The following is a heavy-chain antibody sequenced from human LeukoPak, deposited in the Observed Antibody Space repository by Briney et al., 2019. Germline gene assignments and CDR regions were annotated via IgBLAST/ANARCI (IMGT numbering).Heavy chain of an antibody. D-gene: IGHD3-10*01. CDR1: GYTFTSYA. CDR2: INAGNGNT. V-gene: IGHV1-3*01. J-gene: IGHJ6*02. Sequence: GASVKVSCKASGYTFTSYAMHWVRLAPGQRLEWMGWINAGNGNTKYSQKFQGRVTITRDTSASTAYMELSSLRSEDTAVYYCARDRTYYGSGSSFYYYYGMDVWGQGTTVTVSS. CDR3: ARDRTYYGSGSSFYYYYGMDV.